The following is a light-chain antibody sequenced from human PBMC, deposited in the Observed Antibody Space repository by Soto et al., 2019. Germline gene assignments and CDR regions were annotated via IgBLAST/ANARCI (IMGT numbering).Light chain of an antibody. CDR1: SSDVGGYNY. Sequence: QSALTQPPSASGSPGQSVTISCTGTSSDVGGYNYVSWYQQHPGKAPKLLIYEVSKRPSGVPDRFSGSKSGNTASLTVSGLQAEDEADYYCNSHEDSNNFVFGSGTKVTVL. J-gene: IGLJ1*01. V-gene: IGLV2-8*01. CDR3: NSHEDSNNFV. CDR2: EVS.